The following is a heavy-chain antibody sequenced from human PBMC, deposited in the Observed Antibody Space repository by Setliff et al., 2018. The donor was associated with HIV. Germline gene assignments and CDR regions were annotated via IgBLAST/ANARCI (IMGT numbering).Heavy chain of an antibody. CDR2: INHDRTT. V-gene: IGHV4-34*01. Sequence: SETLSLTCAVYGGSFSGYYWSWIRQPPGEGLGWSGEINHDRTTNYNPSLKSRVTISVDTSKNQLSLTLNYVTAADTAVYYCARGSRQLTIFGVVFKTNYYFMDVWGKGTAVTVSS. D-gene: IGHD3-3*01. CDR3: ARGSRQLTIFGVVFKTNYYFMDV. CDR1: GGSFSGYY. J-gene: IGHJ6*03.